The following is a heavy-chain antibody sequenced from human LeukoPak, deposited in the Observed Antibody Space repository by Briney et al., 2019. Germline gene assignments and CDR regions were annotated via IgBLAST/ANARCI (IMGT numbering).Heavy chain of an antibody. CDR2: IYHSGST. D-gene: IGHD3-16*01. CDR3: AQQSLRSPDY. V-gene: IGHV4-38-2*01. J-gene: IGHJ4*02. CDR1: GYSISSGCY. Sequence: SETLSLTCVVSGYSISSGCYWGWIRQPPGKGLEWIGNIYHSGSTYYNPSLKSRVTISVDTSKNQFSLKLSSVTAADTAVYYCAQQSLRSPDYWGQGTLVTVSS.